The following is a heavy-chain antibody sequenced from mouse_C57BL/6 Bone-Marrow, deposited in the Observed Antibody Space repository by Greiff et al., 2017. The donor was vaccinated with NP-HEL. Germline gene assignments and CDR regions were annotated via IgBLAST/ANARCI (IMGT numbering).Heavy chain of an antibody. CDR3: AGIYYDYDWFAY. CDR1: GFSLTSYG. CDR2: IWSDGST. J-gene: IGHJ3*01. V-gene: IGHV2-6*03. Sequence: VKLQESGPGLVAPSQSLSITCTVSGFSLTSYGVHWVRQPPGKGLEWLVVIWSDGSTTYYSALISRLSISKDNSKSQVFLKMNSLQTDDTAMYYCAGIYYDYDWFAYWGQGTLVTVSA. D-gene: IGHD2-4*01.